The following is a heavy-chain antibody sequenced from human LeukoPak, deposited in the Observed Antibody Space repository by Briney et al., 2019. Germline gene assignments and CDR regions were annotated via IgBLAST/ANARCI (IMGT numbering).Heavy chain of an antibody. D-gene: IGHD2/OR15-2a*01. V-gene: IGHV3-7*03. CDR3: ARVIVTVPGQSDYFDY. J-gene: IGHJ4*02. Sequence: GGSLRLSCAASGFTFSLYWMNWVRRAPGKGLEWVANIKQDGSEKNYVDSVKGRFTISRDNAKNSLYLQMNSLRAEDTAVYSCARVIVTVPGQSDYFDYWGQGTLVTFSS. CDR1: GFTFSLYW. CDR2: IKQDGSEK.